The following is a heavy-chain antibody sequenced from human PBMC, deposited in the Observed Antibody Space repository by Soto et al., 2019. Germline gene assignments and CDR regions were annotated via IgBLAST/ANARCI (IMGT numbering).Heavy chain of an antibody. CDR3: AGEATNPAIFDY. V-gene: IGHV3-11*01. D-gene: IGHD1-26*01. CDR2: ISSSGITM. J-gene: IGHJ4*02. Sequence: QVQLVESGGGLVKPGGSLRLSCAASGFTFSDYYMSWIRQAPGKGLEWVSYISSSGITMYYADSMKGRFTISRDNAKNSLYLQMNSLRAEDTAVYYCAGEATNPAIFDYWGQGTLITVSS. CDR1: GFTFSDYY.